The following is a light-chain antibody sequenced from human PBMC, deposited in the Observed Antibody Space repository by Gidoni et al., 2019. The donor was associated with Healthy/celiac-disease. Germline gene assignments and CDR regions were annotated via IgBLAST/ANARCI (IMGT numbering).Light chain of an antibody. V-gene: IGKV4-1*01. CDR3: QQYDSTPPWT. CDR2: WAS. Sequence: DIVMTQSPDSLAVSLGERATINCQSSQSVLYSSNNKNYLAWYQQKPGQPPKLLIYWASTRESGVPDRFSGSGSGTDFTLTISSLQAEDVAVYYCQQYDSTPPWTFGQGTKVEIK. J-gene: IGKJ1*01. CDR1: QSVLYSSNNKNY.